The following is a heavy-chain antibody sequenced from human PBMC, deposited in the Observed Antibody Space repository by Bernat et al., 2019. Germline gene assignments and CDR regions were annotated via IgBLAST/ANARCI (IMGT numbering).Heavy chain of an antibody. V-gene: IGHV3-23*01. D-gene: IGHD3-22*01. Sequence: EVQLLESGGGLVQPGGSLRLSCAASGFTFSSYAMSWVRQAPGKGLEWVSTISGSGDSTYYADSVKGRFTISRDNSKNTLYLQMNSLRAEDTALYYCAKRRYYDSNGYLGVLDYWGQGTLVTVSS. J-gene: IGHJ4*02. CDR2: ISGSGDST. CDR3: AKRRYYDSNGYLGVLDY. CDR1: GFTFSSYA.